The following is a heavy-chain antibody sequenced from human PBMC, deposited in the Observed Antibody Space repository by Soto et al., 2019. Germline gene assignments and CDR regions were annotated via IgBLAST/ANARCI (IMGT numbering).Heavy chain of an antibody. CDR2: IYYSGST. D-gene: IGHD3-22*01. V-gene: IGHV4-30-4*01. CDR3: ARKRSSGYLYAFDI. Sequence: SETLSLTCTVSGGSISSGDYYWSWIRQPPGKGLEWIGYIYYSGSTYYNPSLKSRVTISVDTSKNQFSLKLSSVTAADTAVYYCARKRSSGYLYAFDIWGQGTMVTVSS. J-gene: IGHJ3*02. CDR1: GGSISSGDYY.